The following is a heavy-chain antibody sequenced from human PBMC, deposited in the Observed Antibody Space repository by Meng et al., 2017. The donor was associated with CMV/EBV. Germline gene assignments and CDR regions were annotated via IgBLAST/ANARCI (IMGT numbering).Heavy chain of an antibody. CDR2: ISASGGGT. CDR1: AFIFPDYA. D-gene: IGHD6-19*01. Sequence: SCAASAFIFPDYAMSWVRQAPGKGPEWVSTISASGGGTYYADSVKGRFTISRDNSQNTLYLQMNSLRVEDTAVYFCAKDFNTGWQHLNWGQGTLVTVSS. CDR3: AKDFNTGWQHLN. J-gene: IGHJ4*02. V-gene: IGHV3-23*01.